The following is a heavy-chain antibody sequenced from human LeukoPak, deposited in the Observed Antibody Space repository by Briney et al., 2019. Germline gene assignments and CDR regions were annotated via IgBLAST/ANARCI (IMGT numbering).Heavy chain of an antibody. V-gene: IGHV3-48*04. CDR1: GFTFSSYG. Sequence: PGGSLRLSCAASGFTFSSYGMSWVRQAPGKGLEWVSYISSSGSMIYYADSVKGRFTISRDNAKTSLYLQMNSLRAEDTAVYYCARRFDIWGQGTVVTVSS. CDR2: ISSSGSMI. J-gene: IGHJ3*02. CDR3: ARRFDI.